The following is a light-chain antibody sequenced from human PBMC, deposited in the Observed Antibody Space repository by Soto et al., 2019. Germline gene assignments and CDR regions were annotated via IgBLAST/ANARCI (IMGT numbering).Light chain of an antibody. CDR2: KSS. J-gene: IGKJ1*01. CDR1: ESIRSW. Sequence: DIQMTQPPATLSASIGDSLPTASRSRESIRSWVAWYQQPAEKATKIMIKKSSELEGVVPPRFSGSGSGTDFTLTISRLQHEYFATYCRLQDYNYPQTFGQGTKVDIK. V-gene: IGKV1-5*03. CDR3: LQDYNYPQT.